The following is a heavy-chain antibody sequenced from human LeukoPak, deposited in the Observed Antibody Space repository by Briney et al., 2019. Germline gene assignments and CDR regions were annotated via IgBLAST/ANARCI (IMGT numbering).Heavy chain of an antibody. V-gene: IGHV3-30*18. J-gene: IGHJ4*02. CDR3: AKSDRSYGLTVYFDY. Sequence: HPGGSLRLSCAASGFTFSSYGMHWVRQAPGKGLEWVAVISYDGSNKYYADSVKGRFTISRDNSKNTLYLQMNSLRAEDTAVYYCAKSDRSYGLTVYFDYWGRGTLVTVSS. CDR1: GFTFSSYG. CDR2: ISYDGSNK. D-gene: IGHD5-18*01.